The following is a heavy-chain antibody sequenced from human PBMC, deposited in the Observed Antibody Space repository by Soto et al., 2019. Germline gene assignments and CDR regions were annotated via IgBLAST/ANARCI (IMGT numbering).Heavy chain of an antibody. CDR3: ARESRSDCRSATCYSWFDP. CDR1: GGSITSYY. CDR2: IYPSGTT. Sequence: PSETLSLTCTVSGGSITSYYWSWLRQPAGKGLEWIGHIYPSGTTNYNPSLKSRVTMSVDTSKTHFSLKLSSVTAADTAVYYCARESRSDCRSATCYSWFDPW. D-gene: IGHD2-2*01. V-gene: IGHV4-4*07. J-gene: IGHJ5*02.